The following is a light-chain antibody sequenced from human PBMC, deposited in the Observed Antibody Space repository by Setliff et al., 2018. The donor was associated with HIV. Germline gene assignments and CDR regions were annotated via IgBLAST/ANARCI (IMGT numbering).Light chain of an antibody. V-gene: IGLV3-21*04. J-gene: IGLJ3*02. CDR3: QVWDSSTDHWV. CDR1: NVGRKS. Sequence: YELTQAPSVSVVPGQTARITCGGNNVGRKSLHWYQQKTGQAPLLVIYYDSDRPSGIPERFSGSNFGNTATLTISRVEAGDEADYYCQVWDSSTDHWVFGGGTKVTVL. CDR2: YDS.